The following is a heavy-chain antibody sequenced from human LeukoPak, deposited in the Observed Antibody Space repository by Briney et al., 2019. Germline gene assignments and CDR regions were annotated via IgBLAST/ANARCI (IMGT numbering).Heavy chain of an antibody. CDR3: ASLTYYYDGSGYYYLDYFDY. D-gene: IGHD3-22*01. V-gene: IGHV4-34*01. Sequence: PSETLSLTCAVYGGSFSGYYWSWLRQPPGKGLEWIGEINHSGSSNYNPSLKSRVTISVDTSKNQFSLKLSSVTAADTAVYYCASLTYYYDGSGYYYLDYFDYWGQGTLVTVSS. J-gene: IGHJ4*02. CDR1: GGSFSGYY. CDR2: INHSGSS.